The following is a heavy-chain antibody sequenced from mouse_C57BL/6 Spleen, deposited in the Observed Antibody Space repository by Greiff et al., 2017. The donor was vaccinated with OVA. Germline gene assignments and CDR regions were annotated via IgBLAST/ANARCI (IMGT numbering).Heavy chain of an antibody. CDR2: IWRGGST. Sequence: VQLQESGPGLVQPSQSLSIPCTVSGFSLTSYGVHWVRQSPGKGLEWLGVIWRGGSTDYNAAFMSRLSITKDNSKSQVFFKMNSLQADDTAIYYCAKGIPYYYGSRDYAMDYWGQGTSVTVSS. J-gene: IGHJ4*01. CDR1: GFSLTSYG. CDR3: AKGIPYYYGSRDYAMDY. V-gene: IGHV2-5*01. D-gene: IGHD1-1*01.